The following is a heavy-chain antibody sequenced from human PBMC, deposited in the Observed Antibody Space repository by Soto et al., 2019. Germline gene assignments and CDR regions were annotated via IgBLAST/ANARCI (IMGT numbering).Heavy chain of an antibody. J-gene: IGHJ4*02. D-gene: IGHD5-18*01. CDR2: IYYSGST. Sequence: SETLSLTCAVYGGSFSGYYWNWLRQPPGEGLEWIGYIYYSGSTNYNPSLKSRVTISVDTSKDQFSLKLSSVTAADTAVYYCARHRYSYGWYSLDYWGQGTLVTVSS. CDR1: GGSFSGYY. V-gene: IGHV4-59*08. CDR3: ARHRYSYGWYSLDY.